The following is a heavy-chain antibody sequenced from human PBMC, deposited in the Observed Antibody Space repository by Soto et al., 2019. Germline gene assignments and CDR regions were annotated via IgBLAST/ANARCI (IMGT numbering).Heavy chain of an antibody. D-gene: IGHD2-15*01. J-gene: IGHJ5*02. CDR1: GGSVSSGSYY. CDR3: ARVVVAATRWFGP. CDR2: IYYSGST. Sequence: SETLSLTCTVSGGSVSSGSYYWSWIRQPPGKGLEWIGYIYYSGSTNYNPSLKSRVTISVDTSKNQFSLKLSSVTAADTAVYYCARVVVAATRWFGPWGQGTLVTVSS. V-gene: IGHV4-61*01.